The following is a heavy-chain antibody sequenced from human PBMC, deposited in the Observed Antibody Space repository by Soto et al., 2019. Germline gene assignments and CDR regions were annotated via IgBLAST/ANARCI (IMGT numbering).Heavy chain of an antibody. CDR3: ARGGIAAAGYNWFDP. D-gene: IGHD6-13*01. Sequence: QVQLQQWGAGLLKPSETLSLTCAVYGGSFSGYYWSWIRQPPGKGLEWIVEINHSGSTNYNPSLKSRVTISVDTSKNEFSLKLRSVTAADTAVYYCARGGIAAAGYNWFDPWGQGTLVTVSS. J-gene: IGHJ5*02. CDR2: INHSGST. CDR1: GGSFSGYY. V-gene: IGHV4-34*01.